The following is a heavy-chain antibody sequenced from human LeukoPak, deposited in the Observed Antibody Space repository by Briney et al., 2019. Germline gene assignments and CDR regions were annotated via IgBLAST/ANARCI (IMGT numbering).Heavy chain of an antibody. V-gene: IGHV1-69*13. CDR2: TIPLFNTA. J-gene: IGHJ3*02. D-gene: IGHD2/OR15-2a*01. CDR1: GGTLRNFG. Sequence: VASVKVSCKASGGTLRNFGISWVRQAPGQGLEWMGGTIPLFNTANYAHKFQGRVNIIADEATSTAYMELTGLRSEDTAVYYCAREDQFVIQRAFDIWGQGTVVTVSS. CDR3: AREDQFVIQRAFDI.